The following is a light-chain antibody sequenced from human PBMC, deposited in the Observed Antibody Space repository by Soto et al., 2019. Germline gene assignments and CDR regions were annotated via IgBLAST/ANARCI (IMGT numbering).Light chain of an antibody. Sequence: EIVLTQSPATLSVSPGERATLFCRASQSVSSNLAWYQQRPGQAPRLLIFGAYTRATGIPARFSGSGSGTEFTLTISSLQSEDSAVYFCQQYNNWPPLTFGGGTKVDIK. V-gene: IGKV3D-15*01. J-gene: IGKJ4*01. CDR2: GAY. CDR1: QSVSSN. CDR3: QQYNNWPPLT.